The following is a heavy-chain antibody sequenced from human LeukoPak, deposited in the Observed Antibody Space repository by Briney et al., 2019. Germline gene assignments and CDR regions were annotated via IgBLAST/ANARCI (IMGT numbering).Heavy chain of an antibody. Sequence: SETLSLTCAVSGGTISSGGYSWSWIRQPPGKGLEWIGYIYHSGSTYYNPCLKSRVTVSVNRAKHQFSLKLSSVTAADTAVYYCARLRGSGSYLYYFDYWGQGTLVTVSS. V-gene: IGHV4-30-2*01. D-gene: IGHD3-10*01. CDR3: ARLRGSGSYLYYFDY. J-gene: IGHJ4*02. CDR1: GGTISSGGYS. CDR2: IYHSGST.